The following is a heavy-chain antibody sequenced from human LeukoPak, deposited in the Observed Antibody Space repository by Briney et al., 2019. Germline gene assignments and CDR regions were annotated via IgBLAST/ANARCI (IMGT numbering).Heavy chain of an antibody. Sequence: PSETLSLTCNVSGGSISNYYWNWIRQPAGKGLEWIGRFYARGNTNYNPSLKSRVTISVDTSKNPFSLKLSSVTAADTAVYYCARDVGATPGYFDYWGQGTLVTVSS. CDR1: GGSISNYY. V-gene: IGHV4-4*07. CDR3: ARDVGATPGYFDY. J-gene: IGHJ4*02. CDR2: FYARGNT. D-gene: IGHD1-26*01.